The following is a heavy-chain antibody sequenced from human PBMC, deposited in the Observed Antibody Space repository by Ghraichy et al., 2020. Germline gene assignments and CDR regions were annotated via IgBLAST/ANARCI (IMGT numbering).Heavy chain of an antibody. CDR3: ARWGSYYDILTGFDY. D-gene: IGHD3-9*01. J-gene: IGHJ4*02. V-gene: IGHV4-31*03. Sequence: LSLTCTVSGGSISSGGYYWSWIRQHPGKGLEWIGYIYYSGSTYYNPSLKSRVTISVDTSKNQFSLKLSSVTAADAAVYYCARWGSYYDILTGFDYWGQGTLVTVSS. CDR1: GGSISSGGYY. CDR2: IYYSGST.